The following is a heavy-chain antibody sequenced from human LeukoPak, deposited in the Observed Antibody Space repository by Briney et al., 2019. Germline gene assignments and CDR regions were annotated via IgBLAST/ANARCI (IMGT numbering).Heavy chain of an antibody. D-gene: IGHD4/OR15-4a*01. J-gene: IGHJ3*02. CDR2: IIPIFGTT. CDR1: GDTFSDYT. Sequence: SVKVSCKASGDTFSDYTVSWARQAPGQGLEWMGRIIPIFGTTNYAQKFQGRVTITADESTSTAYMELSSLRSEDTAVYYCAREGTKGLSRADAFDIWGQGTMVTVS. CDR3: AREGTKGLSRADAFDI. V-gene: IGHV1-69*13.